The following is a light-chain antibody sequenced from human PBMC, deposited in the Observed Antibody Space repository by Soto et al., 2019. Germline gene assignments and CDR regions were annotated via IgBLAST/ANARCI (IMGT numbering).Light chain of an antibody. CDR1: QSVSSSY. J-gene: IGKJ5*01. V-gene: IGKV3-20*01. Sequence: EIVLTQSPGTLSLSPGERATLSCRASQSVSSSYLAWYQQKPGQAPRLLIYGASSRATGIPGRFSGSGSGTDFTLTISRLEPEDFAVYYCQQYGSSPPITFGQGTRWRL. CDR3: QQYGSSPPIT. CDR2: GAS.